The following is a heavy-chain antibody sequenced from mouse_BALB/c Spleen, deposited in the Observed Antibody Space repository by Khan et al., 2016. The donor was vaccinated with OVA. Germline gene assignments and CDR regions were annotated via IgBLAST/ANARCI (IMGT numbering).Heavy chain of an antibody. CDR3: ARKSTRASY. Sequence: QVQLKQSGAELVKPGASVKMSCKASGYTFTSYTMHWVKQRPGQGLEWIGYINPSSGYTKYNQKFKDKATLTADKSSSTAYMQLSSLTSEDSAVYYCARKSTRASYWGQGITLTVSS. CDR1: GYTFTSYT. D-gene: IGHD3-1*01. J-gene: IGHJ2*01. V-gene: IGHV1-4*01. CDR2: INPSSGYT.